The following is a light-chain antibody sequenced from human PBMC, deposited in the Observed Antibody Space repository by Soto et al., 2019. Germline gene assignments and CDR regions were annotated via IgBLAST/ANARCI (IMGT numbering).Light chain of an antibody. CDR3: QHYSVFPLT. CDR1: ESISSW. CDR2: KAS. V-gene: IGKV1-5*03. J-gene: IGKJ4*01. Sequence: DIQMTQFPSTLSASVGDRVTITCRASESISSWLAWYQQKPGKAPKILIYKASTLQSGVPSRFTGSGSATEFSLTISSLHTDDFETYYCQHYSVFPLTFGGGTKVEIK.